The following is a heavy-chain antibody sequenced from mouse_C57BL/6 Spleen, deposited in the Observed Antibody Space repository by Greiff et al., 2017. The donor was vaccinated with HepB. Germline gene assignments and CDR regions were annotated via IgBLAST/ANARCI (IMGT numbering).Heavy chain of an antibody. CDR3: ARGGDYGFDY. CDR1: GYTFTSYW. CDR2: IDPSDSYT. V-gene: IGHV1-69*01. D-gene: IGHD2-4*01. J-gene: IGHJ2*01. Sequence: QVQLQQSGAELVMPGASVKLSCKASGYTFTSYWMHWVKQRPGQGLEWIGEIDPSDSYTNYNQKFKGKSTLTVDKSSSTAYMQLSSLTSEDSAVYYCARGGDYGFDYWGQGTTLTVSS.